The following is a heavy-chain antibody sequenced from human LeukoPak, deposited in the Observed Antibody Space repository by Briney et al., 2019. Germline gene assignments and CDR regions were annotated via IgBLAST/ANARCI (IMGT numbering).Heavy chain of an antibody. CDR1: GFTFSSYG. D-gene: IGHD3-10*02. CDR3: AELGITMIGGV. Sequence: QTGGSLRLSCAASGFTFSSYGMTWVRQAPGKGLEWVSYISSSGSTIYYADSVKGQFTISRDNAKNSLYLQMNSLRAEDTAVYYCAELGITMIGGVWGKGTTVTISS. CDR2: ISSSGSTI. V-gene: IGHV3-48*04. J-gene: IGHJ6*04.